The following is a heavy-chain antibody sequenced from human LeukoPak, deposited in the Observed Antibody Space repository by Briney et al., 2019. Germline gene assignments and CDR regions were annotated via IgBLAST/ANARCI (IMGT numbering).Heavy chain of an antibody. Sequence: SGPTLVNPTQTLTLTCTFSGFSLSTSGVGVGWIRQPPGKALEWLALIYWDDDKRYSPSLKSRLTTTKDTSKNQVVLTMTNMDPVDTATYYCAQTGGKDLGSSGWLNYWGQGTLVTVSS. J-gene: IGHJ4*02. CDR3: AQTGGKDLGSSGWLNY. CDR1: GFSLSTSGVG. CDR2: IYWDDDK. D-gene: IGHD6-19*01. V-gene: IGHV2-5*02.